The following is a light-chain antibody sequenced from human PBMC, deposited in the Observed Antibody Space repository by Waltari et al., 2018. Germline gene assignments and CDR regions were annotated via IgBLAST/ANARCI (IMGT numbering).Light chain of an antibody. J-gene: IGKJ4*01. CDR1: QSIRSY. V-gene: IGKV1-39*01. CDR3: QQSYSTPLT. CDR2: DAS. Sequence: DIQMTQSPSSLSASVRDRVTITCRASQSIRSYLNWYQQKPGKAPKLLIYDASNLQSGVPSRFSGSGSGTDFTLTLSRLQAEDFATYFCQQSYSTPLTFGGGAKVEIK.